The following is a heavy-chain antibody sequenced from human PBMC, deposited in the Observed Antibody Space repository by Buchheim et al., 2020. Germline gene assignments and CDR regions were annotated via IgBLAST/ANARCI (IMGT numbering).Heavy chain of an antibody. CDR2: IWYDGSNK. CDR1: GFTFSSYG. Sequence: QVQLVEPGGGVVQPGRSLRLSCAASGFTFSSYGMHWVRQAPGKGLEWVAVIWYDGSNKYYADSVKGRFTISRDNSKNTLYLQMNSLRAEDTAVYYCARDVGYCSSTSCYNGMDVWGQGTT. D-gene: IGHD2-2*02. V-gene: IGHV3-33*01. CDR3: ARDVGYCSSTSCYNGMDV. J-gene: IGHJ6*02.